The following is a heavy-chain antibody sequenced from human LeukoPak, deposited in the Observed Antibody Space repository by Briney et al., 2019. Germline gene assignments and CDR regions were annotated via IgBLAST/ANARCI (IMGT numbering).Heavy chain of an antibody. J-gene: IGHJ4*02. CDR1: GFTFSSYS. CDR2: ISSSSSYI. Sequence: GGSLRLSCAASGFTFSSYSMNWVRQAPGKGLEWVSSISSSSSYIYYADSVKGRFTISRDNAKNSLYLQMNSLRAEDTAVYYCARAQYYDYVWGSYRYTPPSFYYWGQGTLVTVSS. V-gene: IGHV3-21*01. CDR3: ARAQYYDYVWGSYRYTPPSFYY. D-gene: IGHD3-16*02.